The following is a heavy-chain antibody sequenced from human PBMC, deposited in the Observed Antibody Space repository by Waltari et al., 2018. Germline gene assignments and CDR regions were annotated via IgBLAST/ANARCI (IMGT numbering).Heavy chain of an antibody. V-gene: IGHV3-30*02. CDR2: IRYDGSNK. D-gene: IGHD3-22*01. J-gene: IGHJ3*02. CDR1: GFTFSSYG. CDR3: AKDYYDSSGYFGAFDI. Sequence: QVQLVESGGGVVQPGGSLRLSCAASGFTFSSYGMHWVRQAPGKGLEWVAFIRYDGSNKYYADSVKGRFTISRDNSKNTLYLQMNSLRAEDTAVYYCAKDYYDSSGYFGAFDIWGQGTMVTVSS.